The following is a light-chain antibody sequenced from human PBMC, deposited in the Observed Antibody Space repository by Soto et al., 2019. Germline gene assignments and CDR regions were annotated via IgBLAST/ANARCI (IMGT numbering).Light chain of an antibody. J-gene: IGKJ4*01. Sequence: ENVLTQSPGTLSLSPGERATLSCRASQSISSTYLAWYQQKPCQPPRLLMYGASNRATGIPDRFSGSGSGTDFTLTISRLEPEDFAVYYCQQYSGSPPLTFGGGTKVEIK. CDR2: GAS. V-gene: IGKV3-20*01. CDR1: QSISSTY. CDR3: QQYSGSPPLT.